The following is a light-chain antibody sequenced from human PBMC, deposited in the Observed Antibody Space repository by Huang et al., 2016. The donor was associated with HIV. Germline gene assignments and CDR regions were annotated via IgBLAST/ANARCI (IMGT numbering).Light chain of an antibody. CDR3: MQGTHWPLT. CDR2: KVA. Sequence: DVVMTQSPLSLPVTLGQPASISCRSSQSLVHRDGHTYVDWFHQSPDQSPRRLVYKVASLDCGVPDRNSGSGSGTYFTLKISRVEAEDVGVYYCMQGTHWPLTFGGGTKVEIK. J-gene: IGKJ4*01. CDR1: QSLVHRDGHTY. V-gene: IGKV2-30*02.